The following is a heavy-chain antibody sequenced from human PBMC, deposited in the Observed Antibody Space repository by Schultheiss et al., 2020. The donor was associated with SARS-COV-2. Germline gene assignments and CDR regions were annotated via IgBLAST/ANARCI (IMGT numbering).Heavy chain of an antibody. CDR1: GGSFSGYY. Sequence: SETLSLTCAVYGGSFSGYYWSWIRQPPGKGLEWIGYIYYSGSTNYNPSLKSRVTISVDTSKNQFSLKLSSVTAADTAVYYCARQSFEVVTPLYYFDYWGQGTLVTVSS. CDR2: IYYSGST. V-gene: IGHV4-59*08. D-gene: IGHD4-23*01. CDR3: ARQSFEVVTPLYYFDY. J-gene: IGHJ4*02.